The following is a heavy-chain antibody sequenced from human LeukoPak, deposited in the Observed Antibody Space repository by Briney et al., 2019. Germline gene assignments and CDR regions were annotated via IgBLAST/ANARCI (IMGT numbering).Heavy chain of an antibody. V-gene: IGHV1-3*01. Sequence: ASVKVSCKASGYTFTSYAMHWVRQAPGQRLEWKGWINAGSGNTKYSQKFQGRVTITRDTSASTAYMELSSLRSEDTAVYYCASYSGYEYYFDYWGQGTLVTVSS. D-gene: IGHD5-12*01. CDR1: GYTFTSYA. CDR2: INAGSGNT. J-gene: IGHJ4*02. CDR3: ASYSGYEYYFDY.